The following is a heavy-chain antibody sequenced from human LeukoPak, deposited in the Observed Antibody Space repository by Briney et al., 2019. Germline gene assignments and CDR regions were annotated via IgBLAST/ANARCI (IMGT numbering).Heavy chain of an antibody. V-gene: IGHV3-30*02. CDR3: ARDKRTLTPLRIGGNAFDI. J-gene: IGHJ3*02. CDR2: TRYDGTNK. CDR1: GFTFSNYG. D-gene: IGHD3-16*01. Sequence: GGSLRLSCAASGFTFSNYGMHWVRQAPGKGLEWVAFTRYDGTNKHHADSVKGRFTISRDNSKNTLHLQMNSLRAEDTAVYYCARDKRTLTPLRIGGNAFDIWGQGTMVTVSS.